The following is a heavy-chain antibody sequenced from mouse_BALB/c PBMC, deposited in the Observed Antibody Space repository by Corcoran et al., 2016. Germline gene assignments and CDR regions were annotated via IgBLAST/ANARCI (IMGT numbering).Heavy chain of an antibody. CDR1: GYTFTDYY. CDR3: ARKTYGSSYAWFAY. J-gene: IGHJ3*01. V-gene: IGHV1-77*01. CDR2: IYPGSGNT. Sequence: QVQLQQSGAELARPGASVKLSCKASGYTFTDYYIKWVKQRTGQGLEWIGEIYPGSGNTYYNEKFKGKATLTADKSSSTAYMQLSSLTSEDSAVYFCARKTYGSSYAWFAYWGQGTLVTVSA. D-gene: IGHD1-1*01.